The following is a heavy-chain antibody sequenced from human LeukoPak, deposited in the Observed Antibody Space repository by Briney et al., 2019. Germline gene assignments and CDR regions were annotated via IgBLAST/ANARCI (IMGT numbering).Heavy chain of an antibody. CDR2: IYYSGST. CDR3: ASDRAVTRDFDY. CDR1: GGSISSGDYY. J-gene: IGHJ4*02. V-gene: IGHV4-30-4*01. Sequence: SQTLSLTWTVSGGSISSGDYYWSWIRQPPGKGLEWIGYIYYSGSTYYNPSLKSRVTISVDTSKNQFSLKLSSVTAADTAVYYCASDRAVTRDFDYWGQGTLVTVSS. D-gene: IGHD4-17*01.